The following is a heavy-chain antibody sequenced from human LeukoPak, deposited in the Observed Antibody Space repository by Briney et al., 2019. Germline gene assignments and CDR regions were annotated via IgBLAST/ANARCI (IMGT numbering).Heavy chain of an antibody. CDR1: GFTFSSYA. V-gene: IGHV3-30-3*01. Sequence: PGRSLRLSCAASGFTFSSYAMHWVRQAPGKGLEWVAVISYDGSNKYYADSVKGRFTISRDNSKNTLYLQMNSLRAEDTAVYYRARDPSSSSLNWFDPWGQGTLVTVSS. J-gene: IGHJ5*02. CDR2: ISYDGSNK. D-gene: IGHD6-6*01. CDR3: ARDPSSSSLNWFDP.